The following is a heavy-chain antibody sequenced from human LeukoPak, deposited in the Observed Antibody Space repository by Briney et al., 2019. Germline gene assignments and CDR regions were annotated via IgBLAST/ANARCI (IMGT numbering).Heavy chain of an antibody. D-gene: IGHD3-10*01. CDR1: GYNFSNYY. J-gene: IGHJ4*02. CDR2: IYPSGGST. V-gene: IGHV1-46*01. Sequence: SVKVSCKASGYNFSNYYMLWVRQAPGEGLEWMGIIYPSGGSTIYAQNFQGRVTMTRDTSTSTVYMEVSSLRSEDTAVYYCAGTTGTYSFDYWGQGTLVTVSS. CDR3: AGTTGTYSFDY.